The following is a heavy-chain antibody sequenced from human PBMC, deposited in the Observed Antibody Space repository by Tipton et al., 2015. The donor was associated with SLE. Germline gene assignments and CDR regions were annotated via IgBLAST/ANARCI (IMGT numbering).Heavy chain of an antibody. CDR1: GGSIRSSSYY. CDR3: ATSPLTV. CDR2: VSYLGGT. J-gene: IGHJ4*02. V-gene: IGHV4-39*07. Sequence: TLSLTCSVSGGSIRSSSYYWGWIRQPPGKGLEWIGSVSYLGGTSYNATLESRVTISIDTSKKHFSLKLSSVTAADTAVYYCATSPLTVWGQGTLVTVSS.